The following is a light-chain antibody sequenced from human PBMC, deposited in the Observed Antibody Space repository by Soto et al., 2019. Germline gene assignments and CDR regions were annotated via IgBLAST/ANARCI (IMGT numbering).Light chain of an antibody. Sequence: DILMTQSPDSLAVSLGERATINCKSSQSVLYSSNNKNYLAWYQQKPGQPPKLLIYWASTRESGVPDRFSGSGSGTDFTLTISSLQAEDVAVYYCQQYNDWLWTFGQGTKVDIK. CDR2: WAS. CDR3: QQYNDWLWT. V-gene: IGKV4-1*01. CDR1: QSVLYSSNNKNY. J-gene: IGKJ1*01.